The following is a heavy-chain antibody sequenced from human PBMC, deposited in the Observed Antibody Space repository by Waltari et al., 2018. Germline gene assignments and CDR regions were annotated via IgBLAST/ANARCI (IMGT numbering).Heavy chain of an antibody. Sequence: QLQLQESGPGLVKPSETLSLTCPVSGGSISSSSYYWGWIRQPPGKGLEWIGSIYYSGSTYYNPSLKSRVTISVDTSKNQFSLKLSSVTAADTAVYYCARPSVMQGAFDIWGQGTMVTVSS. J-gene: IGHJ3*02. CDR1: GGSISSSSYY. CDR3: ARPSVMQGAFDI. D-gene: IGHD3-16*01. V-gene: IGHV4-39*01. CDR2: IYYSGST.